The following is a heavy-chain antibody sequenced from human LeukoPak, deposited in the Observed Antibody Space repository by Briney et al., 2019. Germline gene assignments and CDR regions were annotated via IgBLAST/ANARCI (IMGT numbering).Heavy chain of an antibody. V-gene: IGHV4-59*01. CDR2: IYYDEST. D-gene: IGHD6-13*01. Sequence: PSETLSLTCTVSGGSNSRDYWNWIRQPPGKGLEWIGNIYYDESTNYNPSLKRRVTISIDRSKNQMSLQMRSVTAADTAVYYCARSPPLYNSSWKTPGAHLDLWGRGTLVTASS. J-gene: IGHJ2*01. CDR3: ARSPPLYNSSWKTPGAHLDL. CDR1: GGSNSRDY.